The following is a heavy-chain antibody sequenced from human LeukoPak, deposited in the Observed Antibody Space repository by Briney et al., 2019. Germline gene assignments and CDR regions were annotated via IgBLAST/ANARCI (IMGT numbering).Heavy chain of an antibody. CDR1: GFTFSSYG. D-gene: IGHD2-15*01. V-gene: IGHV3-72*01. CDR2: IRNKAKSYTT. Sequence: GGSLRLSCAASGFTFSSYGMHWVRQAPGKGLEWVGRIRNKAKSYTTEYAASVKGRFTISRDDSKNSLYLQMDSLKTEDTAVYYCAKIRTGGIDYWGQGTLVTVSS. J-gene: IGHJ4*02. CDR3: AKIRTGGIDY.